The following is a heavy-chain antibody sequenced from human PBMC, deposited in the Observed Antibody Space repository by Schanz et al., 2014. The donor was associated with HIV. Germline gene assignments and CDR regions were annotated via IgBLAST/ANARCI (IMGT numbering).Heavy chain of an antibody. CDR3: ARDSAMDYFDY. Sequence: QVQLQQWGAGLLKPSETLSLTCGVYGGSFRSYYWSWIRQPPGKGLEWVGQINHSGGTNYNPSLKSRVTISVDTSKQQFSLQLSSVTGADTAVYYCARDSAMDYFDYWGQGTLVTVSS. J-gene: IGHJ4*02. CDR2: INHSGGT. V-gene: IGHV4-34*01. D-gene: IGHD6-13*01. CDR1: GGSFRSYY.